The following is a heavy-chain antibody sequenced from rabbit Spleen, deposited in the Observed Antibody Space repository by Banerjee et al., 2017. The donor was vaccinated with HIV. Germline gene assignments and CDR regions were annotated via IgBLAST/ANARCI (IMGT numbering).Heavy chain of an antibody. CDR1: EFSFSSTYW. CDR2: IDPVFGTT. Sequence: QEQLVESGGGLVQPEGSLTLTCTASEFSFSSTYWIYWVRQAPGKGLEWIGYIDPVFGTTYYASWAQGRFTCSKTSSTTVTLQMTSLTVADTATYFCARDTGSSFSSYGMDLWGQGTLVTVS. D-gene: IGHD8-1*01. J-gene: IGHJ6*01. CDR3: ARDTGSSFSSYGMDL. V-gene: IGHV1S45*01.